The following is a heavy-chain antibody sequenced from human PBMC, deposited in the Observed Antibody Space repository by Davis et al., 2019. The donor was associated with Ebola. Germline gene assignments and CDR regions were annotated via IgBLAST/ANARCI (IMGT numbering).Heavy chain of an antibody. Sequence: GESLKISCAASGFTFSSYSMNWVRQAPGKGLEWVSSISSSSSYIYYADSVKGRFTISRDNAKNSLYLQMNSLRAEDTAVYYCAGSHYYDSSGYYLSYFDYWGQGTLVTVSS. CDR1: GFTFSSYS. V-gene: IGHV3-21*01. J-gene: IGHJ4*02. CDR2: ISSSSSYI. D-gene: IGHD3-22*01. CDR3: AGSHYYDSSGYYLSYFDY.